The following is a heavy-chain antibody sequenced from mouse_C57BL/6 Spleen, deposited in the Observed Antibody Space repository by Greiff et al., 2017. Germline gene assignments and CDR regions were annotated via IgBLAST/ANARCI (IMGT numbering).Heavy chain of an antibody. CDR1: GFTFSSYG. D-gene: IGHD1-1*01. J-gene: IGHJ1*03. V-gene: IGHV5-6*01. CDR3: AGHADYGSSEYFDV. Sequence: EVKLVESGGDLVKPGGSLKLSCAASGFTFSSYGMSWVRQTPDKRLEWVATISSGGSYTYYPDSVKGRFTISRDNAKNTLYLQMSSLKSEDTAMYYGAGHADYGSSEYFDVWGTGTTVTVSS. CDR2: ISSGGSYT.